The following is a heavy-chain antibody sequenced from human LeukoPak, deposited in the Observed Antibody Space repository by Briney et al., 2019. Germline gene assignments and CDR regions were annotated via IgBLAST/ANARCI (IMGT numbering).Heavy chain of an antibody. CDR2: IYYSGST. Sequence: SETLSLTCTVSGGSISSSSYYWGWIRQPPGKGLEWIGSIYYSGSTYYNPSLKSRVTISVDTSKNQFSLKLSSVTAADTAVYYCARIAPTRYSGRYVDYFDYWGQGTLVTVSS. J-gene: IGHJ4*02. CDR3: ARIAPTRYSGRYVDYFDY. D-gene: IGHD1-26*01. V-gene: IGHV4-39*01. CDR1: GGSISSSSYY.